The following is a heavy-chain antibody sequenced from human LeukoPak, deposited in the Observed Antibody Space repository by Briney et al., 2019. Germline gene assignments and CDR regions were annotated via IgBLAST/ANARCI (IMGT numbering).Heavy chain of an antibody. CDR2: IKQDGSEK. Sequence: GGSLRLSCAASGFTFSSYWMTWVRQAPGKGLEWVANIKQDGSEKSYVDSVKGLFTISRDNAKNSLYLQMNSLRAEDTAVYYCARERCSSSSCFPDYWGQGTLVPVSS. CDR1: GFTFSSYW. D-gene: IGHD2-2*01. J-gene: IGHJ4*02. CDR3: ARERCSSSSCFPDY. V-gene: IGHV3-7*01.